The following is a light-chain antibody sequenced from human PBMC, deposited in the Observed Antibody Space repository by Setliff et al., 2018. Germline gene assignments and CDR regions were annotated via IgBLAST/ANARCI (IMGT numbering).Light chain of an antibody. CDR2: SNN. J-gene: IGLJ1*01. CDR1: SSSIGTNT. Sequence: SALTQPPSASGTPGQRVTISCSGSSSSIGTNTVNWYQQLPGTAPKLLIYSNNQRPSGVPDRFSGSESGTSASLAISGLQSEDEADYYCAAWDDSLNGHVFGTGTKVTVL. CDR3: AAWDDSLNGHV. V-gene: IGLV1-44*01.